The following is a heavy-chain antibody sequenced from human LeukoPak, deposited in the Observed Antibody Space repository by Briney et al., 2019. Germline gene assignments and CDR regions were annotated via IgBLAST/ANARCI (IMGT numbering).Heavy chain of an antibody. V-gene: IGHV3-21*01. CDR3: ARRYCSSTSCTLDY. Sequence: GGSLRLSCAASGFTFSTYSMNWVRQAPGKGLEWVSSISSTSSYIYYADSVKGRFTISRDNAKNSLYLQMNSLRAEDTAVYYCARRYCSSTSCTLDYWGQGTLVTVSS. CDR2: ISSTSSYI. J-gene: IGHJ4*02. CDR1: GFTFSTYS. D-gene: IGHD2-2*01.